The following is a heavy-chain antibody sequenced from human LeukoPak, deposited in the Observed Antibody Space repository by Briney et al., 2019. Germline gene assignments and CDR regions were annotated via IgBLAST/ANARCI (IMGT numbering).Heavy chain of an antibody. CDR2: ISGSGGST. J-gene: IGHJ4*02. CDR3: AKRRPIAVAGTCFDY. Sequence: PGGSLRLSCAASGFTLSSYAMSWVRQAPGEGLEWVSAISGSGGSTYYADSVKGRFTISRDNSKNTLYLQMNSLRAEHTAVYYCAKRRPIAVAGTCFDYWGQGALVTVSS. D-gene: IGHD6-19*01. CDR1: GFTLSSYA. V-gene: IGHV3-23*01.